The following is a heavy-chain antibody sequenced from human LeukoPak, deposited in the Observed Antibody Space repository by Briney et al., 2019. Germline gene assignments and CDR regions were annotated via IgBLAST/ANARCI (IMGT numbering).Heavy chain of an antibody. D-gene: IGHD6-6*01. CDR1: GYTFTGYY. CDR3: ARGSTAARRSDYYYGMDV. J-gene: IGHJ6*02. Sequence: GASVKVSCKASGYTFTGYYMHWVRQAPGQGVEWMGWINPNSGGTNYAQKFQGRVTMTRDTSISTAYMELSRLRSDDTAVYYCARGSTAARRSDYYYGMDVWGQGTTVTVSS. CDR2: INPNSGGT. V-gene: IGHV1-2*02.